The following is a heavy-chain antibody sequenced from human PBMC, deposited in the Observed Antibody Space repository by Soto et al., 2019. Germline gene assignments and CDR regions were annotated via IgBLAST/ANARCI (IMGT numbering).Heavy chain of an antibody. J-gene: IGHJ6*02. V-gene: IGHV6-1*01. CDR2: TYYRSKWYN. Sequence: SETLSLTCAISGDSVSSNSAAWNWIRQSPSRGLEWLGRTYYRSKWYNDYAVSVKSRITINPDTSKNQFSLQLNSVTPEDTAVYDCARDIEINGTTYYYGIDVWGQGTPVTVYS. D-gene: IGHD1-7*01. CDR1: GDSVSSNSAA. CDR3: ARDIEINGTTYYYGIDV.